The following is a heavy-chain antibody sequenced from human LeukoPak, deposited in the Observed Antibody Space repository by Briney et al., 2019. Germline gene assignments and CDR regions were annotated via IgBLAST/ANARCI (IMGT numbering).Heavy chain of an antibody. CDR3: ARERGYSYDDAFDI. CDR2: IIPIFGTA. J-gene: IGHJ3*02. CDR1: GGTFSSYA. V-gene: IGHV1-69*13. Sequence: SVKVSCKASGGTFSSYAISWVRQAPGQGLEWMGGIIPIFGTANYAQKFQGRVTITADESTSTAYMELSSLRSEDTAVYYCARERGYSYDDAFDIWGQGTMVTVSS. D-gene: IGHD5-18*01.